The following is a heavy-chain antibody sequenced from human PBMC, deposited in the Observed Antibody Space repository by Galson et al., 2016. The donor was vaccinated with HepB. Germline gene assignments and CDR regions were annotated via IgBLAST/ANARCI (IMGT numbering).Heavy chain of an antibody. CDR3: ARDVGIAPNWFDP. J-gene: IGHJ5*02. V-gene: IGHV1-69*13. CDR1: GGTFRTSA. CDR2: IIPIFGTA. D-gene: IGHD2-15*01. Sequence: SVKVSCKASGGTFRTSAINWVRQAPGQGLAWMGGIIPIFGTANYAQKFQGRVTITADESTSTAYMELSSLKSEDTAIYYCARDVGIAPNWFDPWGQGTLVTVSS.